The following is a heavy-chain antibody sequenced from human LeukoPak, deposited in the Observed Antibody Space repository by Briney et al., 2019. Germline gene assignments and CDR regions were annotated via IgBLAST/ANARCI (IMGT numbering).Heavy chain of an antibody. CDR2: ITSSSTYI. J-gene: IGHJ6*02. Sequence: GGSLRLSCAASGFTFSSYTMDWVRQAPGKGLEWVSSITSSSTYIYYADSVKGRFTISRDNAKKSLYLQMNSLRAEDTAVYYCARERGDIVAFWGQGTTVTVSS. D-gene: IGHD2-15*01. V-gene: IGHV3-21*04. CDR1: GFTFSSYT. CDR3: ARERGDIVAF.